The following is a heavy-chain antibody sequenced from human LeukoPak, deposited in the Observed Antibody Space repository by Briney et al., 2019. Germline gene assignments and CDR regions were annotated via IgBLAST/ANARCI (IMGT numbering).Heavy chain of an antibody. CDR1: GFTFSSYW. J-gene: IGHJ4*02. CDR3: VRAVGGNDGRTFGY. CDR2: VSSDGSIT. Sequence: GGSLRLSCAASGFTFSSYWMHWVHQAPGKGLVWVSRVSSDGSITDYTDSVKGRFTISRDNAKNTLYLQMNSLRAEDTAMYYCVRAVGGNDGRTFGYWAQGTLVTVSS. D-gene: IGHD3-3*01. V-gene: IGHV3-74*01.